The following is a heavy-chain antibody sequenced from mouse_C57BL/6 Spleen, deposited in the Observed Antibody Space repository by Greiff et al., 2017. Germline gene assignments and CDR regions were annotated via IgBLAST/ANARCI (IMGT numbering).Heavy chain of an antibody. CDR1: GYTFTDYE. CDR3: TRVYSNYVDYFDY. J-gene: IGHJ2*01. CDR2: IDPETGGT. V-gene: IGHV1-15*01. D-gene: IGHD2-5*01. Sequence: VQLQESGAELVRPGASVTLSCKASGYTFTDYEMPWVKQTPVHGLEWIGAIDPETGGTAYNQKFKGKAILTADKSSSTAYMELRSLTSEDSAVYYCTRVYSNYVDYFDYWGQGTTLTAAS.